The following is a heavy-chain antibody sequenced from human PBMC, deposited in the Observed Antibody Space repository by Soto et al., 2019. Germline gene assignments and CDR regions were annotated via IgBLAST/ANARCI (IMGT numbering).Heavy chain of an antibody. CDR1: GYTFTSYG. Sequence: ASVKVSCKAPGYTFTSYGISWVRQAPGQGLEWMGWISAYNGNTNYAQKLQGRVTMTTDTSTSTAYMELSSLRSEDTAVYYCAKDRSTVNYYYYGMDVWGQGTTVTVSS. D-gene: IGHD4-4*01. CDR2: ISAYNGNT. J-gene: IGHJ6*02. CDR3: AKDRSTVNYYYYGMDV. V-gene: IGHV1-18*01.